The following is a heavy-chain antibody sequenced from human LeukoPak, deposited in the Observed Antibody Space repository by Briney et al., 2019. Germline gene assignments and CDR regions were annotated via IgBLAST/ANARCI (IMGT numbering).Heavy chain of an antibody. CDR2: IRFDGSNK. V-gene: IGHV3-30*02. Sequence: GGSLRLSCAASGFTFSSYGMHWVRQAPGKGLEWLAFIRFDGSNKYYADSVKGRFTISRDNSKNTLYLQMNSLRAEDTAVYYCAKHDAVVITTAFDYWGQGTLVTVSS. CDR3: AKHDAVVITTAFDY. CDR1: GFTFSSYG. D-gene: IGHD3-22*01. J-gene: IGHJ4*02.